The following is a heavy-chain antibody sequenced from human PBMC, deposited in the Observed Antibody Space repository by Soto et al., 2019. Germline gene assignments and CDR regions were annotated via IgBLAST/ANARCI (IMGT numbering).Heavy chain of an antibody. CDR2: MNPNSGNT. CDR3: ARGRRYCSSTSCQGWFDP. Sequence: ASVKVSCKASGYTFTSYDINWVRQATGQGLERIGWMNPNSGNTGYAQKFQGRVTMTRNTSISTAYMELSSLRSEDTAVYYCARGRRYCSSTSCQGWFDPWGQGTLVTVSS. V-gene: IGHV1-8*01. CDR1: GYTFTSYD. J-gene: IGHJ5*02. D-gene: IGHD2-2*01.